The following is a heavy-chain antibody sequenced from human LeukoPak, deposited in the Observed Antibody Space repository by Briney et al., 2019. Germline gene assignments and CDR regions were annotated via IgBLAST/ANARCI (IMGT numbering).Heavy chain of an antibody. CDR1: GGSISSYY. J-gene: IGHJ4*02. D-gene: IGHD2-15*01. CDR3: ARVHCSGGSCYFDY. Sequence: PSETLSLTYTVSGGSISSYYWSWIRQPPGKGLEWIGYIYYSGSTNYNPSLKSRVTISVDTSKNQFSLKLSSVTAADTAVYYCARVHCSGGSCYFDYWGQGTLVTVSS. CDR2: IYYSGST. V-gene: IGHV4-59*01.